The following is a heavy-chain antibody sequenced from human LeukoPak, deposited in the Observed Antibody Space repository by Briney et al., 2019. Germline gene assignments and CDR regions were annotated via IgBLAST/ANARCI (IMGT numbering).Heavy chain of an antibody. CDR3: ASWGYCSGGSCYRPLDY. CDR1: GFTFSTYW. J-gene: IGHJ4*02. Sequence: GGSLRLSCAASGFTFSTYWMSWVRQAPGKGLEWVANIKQDGSEKYYVDPVKGRFTISRDNAKNSLYLQMNSLRAEDTAVYYCASWGYCSGGSCYRPLDYWGQGTLVTVSS. CDR2: IKQDGSEK. V-gene: IGHV3-7*01. D-gene: IGHD2-15*01.